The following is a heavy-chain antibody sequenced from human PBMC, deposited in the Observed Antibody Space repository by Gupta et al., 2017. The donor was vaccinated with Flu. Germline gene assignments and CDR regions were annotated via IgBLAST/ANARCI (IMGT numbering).Heavy chain of an antibody. CDR3: ATRSGNSSAFDF. J-gene: IGHJ3*01. Sequence: NLKNYGMNWVRQAPEKGLEWVSGIGGSGGTRYYADSVKGRFTISRDNAMNTLYLQMKSLRGEDTAIYYCATRSGNSSAFDFWGQVRMVTVPS. D-gene: IGHD1-26*01. V-gene: IGHV3-23*01. CDR2: IGGSGGTR. CDR1: NLKNYG.